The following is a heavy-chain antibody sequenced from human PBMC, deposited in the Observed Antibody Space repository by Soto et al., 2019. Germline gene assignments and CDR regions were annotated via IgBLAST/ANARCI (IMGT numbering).Heavy chain of an antibody. CDR2: ISWDSNYI. D-gene: IGHD6-6*01. V-gene: IGHV3-9*01. Sequence: QVVESGGGLVQPGGSLKLSCAASGFSFDDCAMHWVRQVPGKGLEWVSVISWDSNYIDYAESVKGRFTTSRDNNRKFLFLQMDGLRVEDTALYYCLARPNYYRTMDVWGQGTAVSVSS. J-gene: IGHJ6*02. CDR3: LARPNYYRTMDV. CDR1: GFSFDDCA.